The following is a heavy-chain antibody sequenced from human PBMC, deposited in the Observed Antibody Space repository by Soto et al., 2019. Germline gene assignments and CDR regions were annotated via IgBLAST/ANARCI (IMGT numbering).Heavy chain of an antibody. J-gene: IGHJ4*02. D-gene: IGHD2-21*02. CDR1: GFTFSSYA. Sequence: QVQLVESGGGVVQPGRSLRLSCAASGFTFSSYAMHWVRQAPGKGLEWVAVISYDGSNKYYADSVKGRFTISRDNSKNTLYLQMNSLRAEDTAVYYCARGPERGTYCGGDCYSRLFDYWGQGTLVTVSS. CDR2: ISYDGSNK. V-gene: IGHV3-30-3*01. CDR3: ARGPERGTYCGGDCYSRLFDY.